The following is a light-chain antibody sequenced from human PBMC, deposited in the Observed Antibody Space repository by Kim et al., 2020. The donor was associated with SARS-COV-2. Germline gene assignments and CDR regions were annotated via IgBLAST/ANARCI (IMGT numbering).Light chain of an antibody. CDR3: QQLNSYPPT. J-gene: IGKJ2*01. Sequence: IQLTQSPSSLSASVGDRVTITCRTSQGISGYLAWFQQQPGKAPKLLIYAASTLQGGVPSRFSGSGSGTEFTLTIGSLRPEDFATYYCQQLNSYPPTFGQGTKLEI. CDR2: AAS. CDR1: QGISGY. V-gene: IGKV1-9*01.